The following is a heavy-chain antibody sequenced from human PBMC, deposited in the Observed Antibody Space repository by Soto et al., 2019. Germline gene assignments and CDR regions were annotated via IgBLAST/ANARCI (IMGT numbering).Heavy chain of an antibody. CDR3: AYSSTPFDS. J-gene: IGHJ4*02. CDR2: ISGSGGST. CDR1: GFTFSRYA. V-gene: IGHV3-23*01. D-gene: IGHD6-13*01. Sequence: EVQLLESGGGLVQPGGSLSLSCAASGFTFSRYAMSWVRQAPGKGLEWVSAISGSGGSTYYADSVKGRFTISRDNSKNTLYLQMNSLRAADTAVYYCAYSSTPFDSWGQGTLVTVSS.